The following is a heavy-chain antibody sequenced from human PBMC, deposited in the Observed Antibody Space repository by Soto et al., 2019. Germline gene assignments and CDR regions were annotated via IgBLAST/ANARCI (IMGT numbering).Heavy chain of an antibody. V-gene: IGHV4-59*01. Sequence: PSETLSLTCTVSGGSISSYYWSWIRQPPGKGLEWIGNIYYSVSTNYNPSLKSRVTISVDTSKNQLSLKLSSVTAADTAVYYCARDRVGATVFDYWGQGTLVTV. D-gene: IGHD1-26*01. CDR1: GGSISSYY. J-gene: IGHJ4*02. CDR3: ARDRVGATVFDY. CDR2: IYYSVST.